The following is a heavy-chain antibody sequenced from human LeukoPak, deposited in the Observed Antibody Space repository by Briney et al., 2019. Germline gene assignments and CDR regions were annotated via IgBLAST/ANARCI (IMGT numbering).Heavy chain of an antibody. D-gene: IGHD6-19*01. Sequence: GGSLRLSCAASGFTFSSYWMHWVRQAPGKGLVWVSRINSDGSNTNYADSVKGRFTISRDNAKNTLYLQMNSLRAEDTAAYYCARDYGWGSGWPSLVYWGQGTLVTVSS. J-gene: IGHJ4*02. CDR1: GFTFSSYW. V-gene: IGHV3-74*01. CDR2: INSDGSNT. CDR3: ARDYGWGSGWPSLVY.